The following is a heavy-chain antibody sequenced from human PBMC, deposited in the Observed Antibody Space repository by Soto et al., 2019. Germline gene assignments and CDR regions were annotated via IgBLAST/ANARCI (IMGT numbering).Heavy chain of an antibody. Sequence: EVQLVESGGGLVQPGGSLRLSCVDSGFTFSSYWMSWVRQAPVKGLQWVGNIKQDGSEENYVDSLKSRFTTSRDNAKNSMYLPMNSLRAEDTAVYYCARIAATGRGWDVWGQGTTVVVSS. CDR3: ARIAATGRGWDV. J-gene: IGHJ6*02. V-gene: IGHV3-7*01. CDR2: IKQDGSEE. CDR1: GFTFSSYW. D-gene: IGHD6-13*01.